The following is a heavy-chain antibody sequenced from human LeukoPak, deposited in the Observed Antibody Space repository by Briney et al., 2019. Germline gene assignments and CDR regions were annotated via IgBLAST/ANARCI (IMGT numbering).Heavy chain of an antibody. CDR2: VGGDDRT. D-gene: IGHD3-10*01. CDR1: GFTLSGNA. CDR3: ARDDAIRAFDY. J-gene: IGHJ4*02. Sequence: GGSLRLSCAASGFTLSGNAMSWVRQAPGRGLEWVSGVGGDDRTHYADSVRSRFTISRDNSKNTLFLQMNSLRPEDTAVYYCARDDAIRAFDYWGQGTPVTVSS. V-gene: IGHV3-66*02.